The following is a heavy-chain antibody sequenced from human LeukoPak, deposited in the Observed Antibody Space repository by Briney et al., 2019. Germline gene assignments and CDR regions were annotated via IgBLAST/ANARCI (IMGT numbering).Heavy chain of an antibody. J-gene: IGHJ5*02. CDR2: IYYSGST. CDR1: SGSISSGKYY. V-gene: IGHV4-31*03. D-gene: IGHD6-13*01. Sequence: SETLSLTCSVSSGSISSGKYYWNWLRQHPGKGLEWIGYIYYSGSTYYSPSLKSRVSISIDTSKNQFSLKLSSVSAADTAVYYCARDGASSSTGWFDPWGQGTLVTVSS. CDR3: ARDGASSSTGWFDP.